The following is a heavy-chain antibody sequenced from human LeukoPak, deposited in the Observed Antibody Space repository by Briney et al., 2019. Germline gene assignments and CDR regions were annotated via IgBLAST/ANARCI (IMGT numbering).Heavy chain of an antibody. D-gene: IGHD3-10*01. CDR1: GYTFTGYY. V-gene: IGHV1-2*02. J-gene: IGHJ4*02. CDR3: ARTINYGSGSYYNGPHDY. Sequence: ASVKVSCKASGYTFTGYYMHWVRQAPGQGLEWMGWINPNSGGTNYAQKFQGRVTMTRDTSISTAYMELSRLRSDDTAVYYCARTINYGSGSYYNGPHDYWGQGTLVTVSS. CDR2: INPNSGGT.